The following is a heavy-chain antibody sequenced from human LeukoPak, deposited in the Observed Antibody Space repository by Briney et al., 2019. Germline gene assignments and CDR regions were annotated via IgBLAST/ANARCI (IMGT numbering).Heavy chain of an antibody. D-gene: IGHD6-19*01. J-gene: IGHJ6*02. CDR1: GFTFSSSA. CDR2: ISGNGGDT. V-gene: IGHV3-23*01. CDR3: AKDLQGSSAYYYYGMDV. Sequence: GGSLRLSCAASGFTFSSSAMSWVRQAPGKGLEWVSGISGNGGDTYYADSVKGRFTVSRDNSKNTLYLQMNSLRADDTAVYYCAKDLQGSSAYYYYGMDVWGQGTTVTVSS.